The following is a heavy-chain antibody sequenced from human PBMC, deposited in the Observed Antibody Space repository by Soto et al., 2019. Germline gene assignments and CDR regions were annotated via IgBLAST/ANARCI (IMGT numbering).Heavy chain of an antibody. J-gene: IGHJ4*02. V-gene: IGHV1-69*01. CDR2: TIPVFGTT. CDR1: GATLRSYG. D-gene: IGHD4-17*01. Sequence: QVQPVQSGAEVKKPGSSVKVSCKASGATLRSYGISWVRQAPGQGLEWMGGTIPVFGTTNYAQNFHGRATITADESTNTAYLELSSLRSDDTAVYYCAMSLTVTTEYYVDYWGQGTLVTVS. CDR3: AMSLTVTTEYYVDY.